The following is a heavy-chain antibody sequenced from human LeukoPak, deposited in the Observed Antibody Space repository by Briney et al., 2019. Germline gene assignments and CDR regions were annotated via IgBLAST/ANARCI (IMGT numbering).Heavy chain of an antibody. V-gene: IGHV1-24*01. CDR3: ATAGYYGSGSYYKRGYYFDY. D-gene: IGHD3-10*01. CDR1: GYTLTELS. Sequence: ASVKVSCKVSGYTLTELSMHWVRQAPGKGLEWMGDFDPEDGETIYAQKFQGRVTMTEDTSTDTAYMELSSLRSEDTAVYYCATAGYYGSGSYYKRGYYFDYWGQGTLVTVSS. CDR2: FDPEDGET. J-gene: IGHJ4*02.